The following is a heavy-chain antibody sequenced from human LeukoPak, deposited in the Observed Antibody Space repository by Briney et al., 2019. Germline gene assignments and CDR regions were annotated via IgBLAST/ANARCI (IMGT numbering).Heavy chain of an antibody. CDR2: ISGSGGRT. V-gene: IGHV3-23*01. CDR1: GFTFSSYA. D-gene: IGHD2-15*01. Sequence: PGGSLRLSCAASGFTFSSYAMTWVRQAPGKGLEWVSVISGSGGRTYYADSVKGRFTISRDNPKNTLYLQMSSLRAEDTAVYYCAKDRGGGNLDFDYWGQGTLVTVSS. J-gene: IGHJ4*02. CDR3: AKDRGGGNLDFDY.